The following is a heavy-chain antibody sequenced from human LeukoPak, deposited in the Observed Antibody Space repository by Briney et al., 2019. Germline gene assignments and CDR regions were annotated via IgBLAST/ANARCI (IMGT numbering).Heavy chain of an antibody. V-gene: IGHV4-39*01. CDR3: ARRGYCSSTSCYEYWFDP. Sequence: SETLSLTCTVSGGSIRSGSHYWAWIRQPPGKGLEWIGIIYYSGSTYYNPSLKSRLTISVDTSKNQFSLKLSSVTATDTAVYYCARRGYCSSTSCYEYWFDPWGQGTLVTVSS. D-gene: IGHD2-2*01. J-gene: IGHJ5*02. CDR2: IYYSGST. CDR1: GGSIRSGSHY.